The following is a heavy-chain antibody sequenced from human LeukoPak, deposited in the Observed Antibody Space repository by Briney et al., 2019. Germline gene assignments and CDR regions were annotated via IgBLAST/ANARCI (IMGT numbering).Heavy chain of an antibody. CDR3: ARVGPDWLNFDY. J-gene: IGHJ4*02. CDR2: IYHSGST. Sequence: SETLSLTCTVSGGSISSYYWGWIRQPPGKGLEWIGYIYHSGSTYYNPSLKSRVTISVDRSKNQFSLKLSSVTAADTAVYYCARVGPDWLNFDYWGQGTLVTVSS. D-gene: IGHD3-9*01. V-gene: IGHV4-59*12. CDR1: GGSISSYY.